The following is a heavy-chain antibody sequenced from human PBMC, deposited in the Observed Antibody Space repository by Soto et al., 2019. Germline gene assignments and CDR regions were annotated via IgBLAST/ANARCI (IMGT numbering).Heavy chain of an antibody. CDR2: INHSGST. V-gene: IGHV4-34*01. D-gene: IGHD6-13*01. CDR3: ARGRVSLSIAAAHYYYYGMDV. Sequence: SETLSLTCAVYGGSFSGYYWSCIRQPPGKGLEWIGEINHSGSTNYNPSLKSRVTISVDTSKNQFSLKLSSVTAADTAVYYCARGRVSLSIAAAHYYYYGMDVWGQGTTVTVSS. CDR1: GGSFSGYY. J-gene: IGHJ6*02.